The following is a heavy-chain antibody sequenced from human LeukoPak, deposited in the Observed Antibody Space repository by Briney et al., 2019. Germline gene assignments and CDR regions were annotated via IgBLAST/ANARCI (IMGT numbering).Heavy chain of an antibody. Sequence: SETLFLTCTVSGGSISSSSYYWGWIRQPPGKGLEWIGSIYYSRSTYYNPSLKSRVTISVDTSKNQFSLKLSSVTAADTAVYYCARLGGYSSSSGWFDPWGQGTLVTVSS. CDR3: ARLGGYSSSSGWFDP. D-gene: IGHD6-6*01. V-gene: IGHV4-39*01. J-gene: IGHJ5*02. CDR1: GGSISSSSYY. CDR2: IYYSRST.